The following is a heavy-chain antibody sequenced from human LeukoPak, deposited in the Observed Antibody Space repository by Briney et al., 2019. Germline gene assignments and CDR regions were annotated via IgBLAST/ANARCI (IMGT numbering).Heavy chain of an antibody. D-gene: IGHD2-2*01. Sequence: SETLSLTCTVSGGSISSGSYYWSWIRQPAGTGLEWIGRIYTSGSTNYNPSLKSRVTISVDTSKNQFSLKLSSVTAADTAVYYCASTVPAAIDAFDIWGQGTMVTVSS. CDR2: IYTSGST. CDR3: ASTVPAAIDAFDI. J-gene: IGHJ3*02. CDR1: GGSISSGSYY. V-gene: IGHV4-61*02.